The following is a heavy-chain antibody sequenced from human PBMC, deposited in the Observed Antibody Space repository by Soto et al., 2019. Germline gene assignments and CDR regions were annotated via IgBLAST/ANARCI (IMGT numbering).Heavy chain of an antibody. Sequence: GESLKISCKGSGYSFTSYWIGWVRQMPGKGLEWMGIIYPGDSDTRYSPSFQGQVTISADKSISTAYLQWSSLKASDTAMYYCARSPRRAATIRLASFYYGMDVWGQGTTVTVSS. D-gene: IGHD5-12*01. CDR3: ARSPRRAATIRLASFYYGMDV. V-gene: IGHV5-51*01. J-gene: IGHJ6*02. CDR1: GYSFTSYW. CDR2: IYPGDSDT.